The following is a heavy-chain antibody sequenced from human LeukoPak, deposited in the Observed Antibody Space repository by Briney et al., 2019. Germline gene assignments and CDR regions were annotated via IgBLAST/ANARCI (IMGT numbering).Heavy chain of an antibody. D-gene: IGHD3-3*01. CDR1: GFIFRTYN. CDR3: ARAWEGLGDFWSGSDY. J-gene: IGHJ4*02. V-gene: IGHV3-21*01. Sequence: PGGSLRLSCAGSGFIFRTYNMNWVRQAPGKGLEWVSSISSSSNYIYYADSMKGRFTISRDNAKNALYLQMNSLRAEDTAVYYCARAWEGLGDFWSGSDYWGQGTLVTVSS. CDR2: ISSSSNYI.